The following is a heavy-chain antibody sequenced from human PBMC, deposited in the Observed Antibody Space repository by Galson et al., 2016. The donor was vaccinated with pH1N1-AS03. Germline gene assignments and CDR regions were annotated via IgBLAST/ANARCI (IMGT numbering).Heavy chain of an antibody. D-gene: IGHD3-22*01. V-gene: IGHV1-69*06. CDR1: GGTFSSYA. CDR3: ASSPDYSDTSVYYGTAY. J-gene: IGHJ4*02. CDR2: LIPIFHTP. Sequence: SVKVSCKASGGTFSSYAFTWVRQAPGQGLEWVGGLIPIFHTPNYAQKFQGRVTIIADKSTSTAYMELRSLTSEDTAVYYCASSPDYSDTSVYYGTAYWGQGTLVTVPS.